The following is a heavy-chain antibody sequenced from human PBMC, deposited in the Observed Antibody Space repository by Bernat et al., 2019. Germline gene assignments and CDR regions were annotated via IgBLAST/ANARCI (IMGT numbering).Heavy chain of an antibody. CDR3: ARLGCGGDCSYFDL. Sequence: EVQLVESGGGLVQPGGSLRLSCAGSGFTLSSYAVSLVRQAPGKGLEWVSGITITGGSTYYTDSVKGRFTISRDNSKNTLYLQMNSLRAEDTAVYYCARLGCGGDCSYFDLWGRGTLVTVSS. CDR2: ITITGGST. J-gene: IGHJ2*01. CDR1: GFTLSSYA. D-gene: IGHD2-21*02. V-gene: IGHV3-23*04.